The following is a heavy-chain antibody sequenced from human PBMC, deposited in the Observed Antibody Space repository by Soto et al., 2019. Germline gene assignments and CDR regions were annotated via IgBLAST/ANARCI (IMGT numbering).Heavy chain of an antibody. CDR2: IVVVNGNT. D-gene: IGHD3-3*02. V-gene: IGHV1-58*01. CDR3: AVTDLPFRPLTEPTEDGMDV. CDR1: GFSFGDSA. J-gene: IGHJ6*02. Sequence: ELVQSGPEAREPGTSVKVSCRASGFSFGDSAVQWVRQGRGQRLEWIGWIVVVNGNTNYAQKFEGRVTRTRDASTSTSHMELTSLSSEDTAVYFCAVTDLPFRPLTEPTEDGMDVWGQGTTVTVSS.